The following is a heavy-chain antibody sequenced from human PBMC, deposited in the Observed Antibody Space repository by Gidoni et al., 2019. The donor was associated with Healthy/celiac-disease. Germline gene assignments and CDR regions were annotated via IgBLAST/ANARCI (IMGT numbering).Heavy chain of an antibody. CDR1: EGTFSGYA. D-gene: IGHD3-10*01. J-gene: IGHJ4*02. CDR2: IIPLFGTA. Sequence: QVQLVQSGAEVKKPGSSVKVACKASEGTFSGYANSWVRQAPGQGPELTGGIIPLFGTANYAQKFQGRVTITADESTSTAYMELSSLRSEDTAVYYCASDYVSGSYYNLPGDRPLGDWGQGTLVTVSS. V-gene: IGHV1-69*01. CDR3: ASDYVSGSYYNLPGDRPLGD.